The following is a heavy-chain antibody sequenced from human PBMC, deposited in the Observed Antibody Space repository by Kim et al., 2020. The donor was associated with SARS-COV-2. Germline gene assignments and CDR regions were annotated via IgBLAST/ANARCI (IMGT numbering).Heavy chain of an antibody. Sequence: GGSLRLSCTASGFTFGDYAMSWFRQAPGKGLEWVGFIRSKAYGGTTEYAASVKGRFIISRDDSKSIAYLQMNSLKTEDTAVYYCTTPRSHCSGGSCYPTLGYFQHWGQGTLVTVSS. CDR1: GFTFGDYA. V-gene: IGHV3-49*03. J-gene: IGHJ1*01. CDR2: IRSKAYGGTT. CDR3: TTPRSHCSGGSCYPTLGYFQH. D-gene: IGHD2-15*01.